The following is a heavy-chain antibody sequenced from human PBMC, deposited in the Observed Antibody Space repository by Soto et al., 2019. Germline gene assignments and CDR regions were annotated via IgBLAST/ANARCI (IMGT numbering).Heavy chain of an antibody. Sequence: SGPTLVKPTQTLTLTCTFSGFSLSTSGVGVGWIRQPPGKALECLTLIYWDDDKRYSPSLKSRLTITKDTSKNQVVLTMTNMDPVDTATYYCAHRLSGDGGYYFVYWGQGTLVTVSS. CDR3: AHRLSGDGGYYFVY. D-gene: IGHD7-27*01. CDR2: IYWDDDK. CDR1: GFSLSTSGVG. V-gene: IGHV2-5*02. J-gene: IGHJ4*02.